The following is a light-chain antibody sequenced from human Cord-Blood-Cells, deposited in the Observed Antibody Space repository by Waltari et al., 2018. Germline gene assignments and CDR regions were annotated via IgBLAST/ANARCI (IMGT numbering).Light chain of an antibody. V-gene: IGLV1-40*01. CDR2: GNS. J-gene: IGLJ2*01. CDR1: SSNIGAGYD. CDR3: QSYDSSLSGSEVV. Sequence: QSVLTQPPSVSGAPGQRVTISCTGSSSNIGAGYDVHWYQQLPGPAPNLLIDGNSNRPSGVPDRFSGSKSGTSASLAITGLQAEDEADYYCQSYDSSLSGSEVVFGGGTKLTVL.